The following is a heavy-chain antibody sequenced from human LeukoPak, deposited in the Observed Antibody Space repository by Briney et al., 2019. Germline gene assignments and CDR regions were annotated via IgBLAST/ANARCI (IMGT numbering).Heavy chain of an antibody. J-gene: IGHJ4*01. CDR3: VRIGLGYDRDY. CDR1: GFIFGDYD. D-gene: IGHD5-18*01. CDR2: IKRKANGETT. Sequence: PGGSLRLSCTGSGFIFGDYDMSWVRQAPGKGLEWVGFIKRKANGETTHNAASVKGRFAISRDDSKRIAHLQMNSLKIEDTAVYYCVRIGLGYDRDYWGHGTLVSVSS. V-gene: IGHV3-49*04.